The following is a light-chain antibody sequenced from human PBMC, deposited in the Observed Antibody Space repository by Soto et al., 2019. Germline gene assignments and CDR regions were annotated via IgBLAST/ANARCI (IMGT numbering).Light chain of an antibody. J-gene: IGLJ1*01. CDR3: TSSTSGSLYV. Sequence: QSALSQAASGSGSPGQSITISCTGTSSDVGGYNYVSWYQQFPGKVPKLLIYNVSNRPSGVSNRFSGSKSGNTASLTISGLQAEDEADYFCTSSTSGSLYVFGTGTKVTVL. V-gene: IGLV2-14*01. CDR1: SSDVGGYNY. CDR2: NVS.